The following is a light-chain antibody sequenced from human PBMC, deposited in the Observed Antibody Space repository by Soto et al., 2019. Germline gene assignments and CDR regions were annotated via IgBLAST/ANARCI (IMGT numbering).Light chain of an antibody. CDR1: QSVSSTF. V-gene: IGKV3-20*01. Sequence: EMVLTQSPGSLSLSPGERATLSCRASQSVSSTFFAWYQQRPGQAPRLLMYGASSRATGIPERFSGSGSGTDFTLTISRLEPEDFAVYYCQQFDISVTFGQGTKVEIK. CDR3: QQFDISVT. CDR2: GAS. J-gene: IGKJ1*01.